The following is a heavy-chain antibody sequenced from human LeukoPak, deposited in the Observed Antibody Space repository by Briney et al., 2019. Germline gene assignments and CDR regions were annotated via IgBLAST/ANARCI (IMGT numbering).Heavy chain of an antibody. CDR3: AKTVWSRLAAGLDS. CDR1: GGSISGSSYY. D-gene: IGHD2-21*02. Sequence: SETLSLTCTVSGGSISGSSYYWGWIRQPPGKGLEWIGNIYYRGSTYYNPSLKSRVIMSIDTSKNQFSLKVNSVTATDTAVYYCAKTVWSRLAAGLDSWGQGTLVTVSS. J-gene: IGHJ4*02. CDR2: IYYRGST. V-gene: IGHV4-39*01.